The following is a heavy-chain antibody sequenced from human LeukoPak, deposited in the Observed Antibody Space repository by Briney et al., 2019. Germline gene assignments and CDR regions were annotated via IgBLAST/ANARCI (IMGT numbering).Heavy chain of an antibody. V-gene: IGHV3-30*04. CDR3: ARGPWMQLWGTSDY. J-gene: IGHJ4*02. CDR1: GFTFSSYT. CDR2: ISYDGSNK. Sequence: GSLRLSCAASGFTFSSYTMHWGRQAPGKGLEWVAVISYDGSNKYYADSVKGRFTISRDNSKNTLYLQMNSLRAEDTAVYYCARGPWMQLWGTSDYWGQGTLVTVSS. D-gene: IGHD5-18*01.